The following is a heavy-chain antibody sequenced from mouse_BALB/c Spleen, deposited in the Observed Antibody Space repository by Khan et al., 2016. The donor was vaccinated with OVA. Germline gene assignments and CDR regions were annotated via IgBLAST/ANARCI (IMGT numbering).Heavy chain of an antibody. CDR2: INPTSGYT. CDR3: ARDKIDY. CDR1: GYTFTSYW. J-gene: IGHJ2*01. V-gene: IGHV1-7*01. Sequence: VELVESGAELAKPGASVKMSCTASGYTFTSYWMHWIKQRPGQGLEWIGYINPTSGYTDYNQKFKDKATLTADKSSSTAYMQLSSLTSDDSAVYYWARDKIDYWGQGTALTFSS.